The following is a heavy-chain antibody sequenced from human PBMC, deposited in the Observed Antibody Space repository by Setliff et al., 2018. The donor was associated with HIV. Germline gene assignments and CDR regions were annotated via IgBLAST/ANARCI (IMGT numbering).Heavy chain of an antibody. CDR1: GDSLSNYV. J-gene: IGHJ4*02. CDR3: ASGSGYCTKGDCYIGVHRTPDKYYFDS. Sequence: SVKVSCKASGDSLSNYVITWVRRAPGQGLEWMGGIVPLFGTTNYAQNFPGRPTITTDQIMTTAYMELTSLRSEDTAVYYCASGSGYCTKGDCYIGVHRTPDKYYFDSWGQGTMVTVSS. V-gene: IGHV1-69*05. D-gene: IGHD2-8*01. CDR2: IVPLFGTT.